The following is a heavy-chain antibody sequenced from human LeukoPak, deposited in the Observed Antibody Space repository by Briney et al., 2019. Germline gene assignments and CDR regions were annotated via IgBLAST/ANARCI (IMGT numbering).Heavy chain of an antibody. J-gene: IGHJ4*02. D-gene: IGHD2-15*01. Sequence: PGGSLRLSCAASGFTFSSYGMHWVRQAPGKGLEWVAVISYDGSNKYYADSVKGRFTISRDNSKNTLYLQLNSLRAEDTAVYYCARELDYCSGGSCYFGYFDYWGQGTLVTVSS. CDR1: GFTFSSYG. CDR3: ARELDYCSGGSCYFGYFDY. CDR2: ISYDGSNK. V-gene: IGHV3-30*19.